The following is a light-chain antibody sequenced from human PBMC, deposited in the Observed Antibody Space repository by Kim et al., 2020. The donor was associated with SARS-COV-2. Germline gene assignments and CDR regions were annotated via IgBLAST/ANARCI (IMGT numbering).Light chain of an antibody. CDR3: QQYGRSPT. CDR2: EAF. J-gene: IGKJ1*01. Sequence: APGERATCSHKACQSIRTDDLAWYQQKPGQAPRVLMYEAFIRATDIPDRFSGSGSGTEFTLTISSVEPEDSAVYFCQQYGRSPTFGQGTKVDIK. V-gene: IGKV3-20*01. CDR1: QSIRTDD.